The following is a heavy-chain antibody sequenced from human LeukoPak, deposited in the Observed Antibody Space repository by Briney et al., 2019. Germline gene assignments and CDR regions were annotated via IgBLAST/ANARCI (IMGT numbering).Heavy chain of an antibody. V-gene: IGHV1-69*05. CDR2: IIPIFGIP. J-gene: IGHJ6*03. D-gene: IGHD6-25*01. CDR3: GLSGNYYYYYMDV. Sequence: ASVKVSCKASGGTFRTFAISWVRQAPGQGLEWMGGIIPIFGIPDSAQKFQGRLTITTDESTTTAYMELSSLRSDDTAIYYCGLSGNYYYYYMDVWGKGTTVTISS. CDR1: GGTFRTFA.